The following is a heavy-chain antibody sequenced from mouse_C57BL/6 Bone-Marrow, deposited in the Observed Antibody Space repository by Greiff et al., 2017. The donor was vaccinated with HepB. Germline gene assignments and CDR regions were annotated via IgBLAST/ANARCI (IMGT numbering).Heavy chain of an antibody. V-gene: IGHV1-81*01. CDR3: ARRDYGSSKDWYFDV. D-gene: IGHD1-1*01. CDR2: IYPRSGNT. Sequence: QVQLQQSGAELARPGASVELSCKASGYTFTSYGISWVKQRTGQGLEWIGEIYPRSGNTYYNEKFKGKATLTADKSSSTAYMELRSLTSEDSAVYFCARRDYGSSKDWYFDVWGTGTTVTVSS. CDR1: GYTFTSYG. J-gene: IGHJ1*03.